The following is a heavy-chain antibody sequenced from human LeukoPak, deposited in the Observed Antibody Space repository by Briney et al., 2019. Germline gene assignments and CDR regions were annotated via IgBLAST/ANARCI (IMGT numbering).Heavy chain of an antibody. CDR3: ARGRGWELRGFKYFDY. V-gene: IGHV3-7*01. CDR1: GFTFSSYW. Sequence: GGSLRLXCAASGFTFSSYWMSWVRQAPGKGLEWVANIKQDGSEKYYVDSVKGRFTISRDNAKNSLYLQMNSLRAEDTAVYYCARGRGWELRGFKYFDYWGQGTLVTVSS. J-gene: IGHJ4*02. D-gene: IGHD1-26*01. CDR2: IKQDGSEK.